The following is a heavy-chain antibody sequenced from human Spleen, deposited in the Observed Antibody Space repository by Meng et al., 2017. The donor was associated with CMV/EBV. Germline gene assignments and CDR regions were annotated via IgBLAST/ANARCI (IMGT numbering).Heavy chain of an antibody. CDR1: GFTFSSYL. Sequence: GESLKISCAASGFTFSSYLMSWVRQAPGKGLEWVANINQDGSEEYYVDSVKGRFTISRDNAKNSLYLHMNSLRAEDTAVYYCARVRDYSNYRFDSWGQGALVTVSS. J-gene: IGHJ4*02. CDR2: INQDGSEE. D-gene: IGHD4-11*01. V-gene: IGHV3-7*01. CDR3: ARVRDYSNYRFDS.